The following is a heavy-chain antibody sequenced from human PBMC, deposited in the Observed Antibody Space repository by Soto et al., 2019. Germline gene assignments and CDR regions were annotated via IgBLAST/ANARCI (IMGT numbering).Heavy chain of an antibody. J-gene: IGHJ6*02. D-gene: IGHD6-6*01. V-gene: IGHV1-18*01. CDR3: ARDIAARPDWYYYYGMDV. CDR2: ISAYNGNT. CDR1: GYTFTSYG. Sequence: QVQLVQSGAEVKKPGASVKVSCKASGYTFTSYGISWVRQAPGQGLEWMGWISAYNGNTNYAQKLQGRVTITTDTSTSTAYMELRSLRSDDTAVYYCARDIAARPDWYYYYGMDVWGQGTTVTVSS.